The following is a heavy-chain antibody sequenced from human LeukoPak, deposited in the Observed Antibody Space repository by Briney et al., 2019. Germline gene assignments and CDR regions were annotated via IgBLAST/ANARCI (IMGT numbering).Heavy chain of an antibody. V-gene: IGHV3-23*01. Sequence: QPWGSLRLSCAASGFTVSSNYMSWVRQAPGKGLEWVSVISDSSINTYYTASVKGRFTISRDNSNGTLFLQMNSLRAEDTAVYYCAKSPFILKLRLGELMCYPMDVWGQGTTVTVSS. J-gene: IGHJ6*02. CDR2: ISDSSINT. D-gene: IGHD3-16*01. CDR1: GFTVSSNY. CDR3: AKSPFILKLRLGELMCYPMDV.